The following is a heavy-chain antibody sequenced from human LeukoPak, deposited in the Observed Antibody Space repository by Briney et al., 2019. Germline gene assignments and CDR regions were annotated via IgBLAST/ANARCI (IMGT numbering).Heavy chain of an antibody. CDR3: ARHSSGLEWLLPFDY. V-gene: IGHV4-39*01. J-gene: IGHJ4*02. CDR1: GGSISSSSYY. CDR2: IYYSGST. D-gene: IGHD3-3*01. Sequence: SETLSLTCTVSGGSISSSSYYWGWIRQPPGKGLEWIGSIYYSGSTYYNPSLKSRVTISVDTSKYQFSLKLSSVTAADTAVYYCARHSSGLEWLLPFDYWGQGTLVTVSS.